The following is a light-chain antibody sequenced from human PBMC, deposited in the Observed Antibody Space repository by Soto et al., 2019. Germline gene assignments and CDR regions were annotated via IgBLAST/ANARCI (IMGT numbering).Light chain of an antibody. J-gene: IGLJ2*01. CDR2: EGS. V-gene: IGLV2-23*01. CDR3: CSYAGSSTYV. CDR1: SSDVGSYNL. Sequence: QSALTQPASVSGSPGQSITISCTGTSSDVGSYNLVSWYQQHPGKAPKLMIYEGSRRPSGVSNRFSASKSYNTASLTISGLQAEDEADYYCCSYAGSSTYVFGGGTKVTVL.